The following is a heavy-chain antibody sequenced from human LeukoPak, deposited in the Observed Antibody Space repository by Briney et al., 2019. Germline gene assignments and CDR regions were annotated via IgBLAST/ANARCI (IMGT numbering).Heavy chain of an antibody. CDR1: GGSISSGGYY. V-gene: IGHV4-31*03. Sequence: PSETLSLTCTVSGGSISSGGYYWSWIRQHPGKGPEWIGYIYYSGSTYYNPSLKSRVTISVDTSKNQFSLKLSSMTAADTAVYYCARDRASSGTSINWFDPWGQGTLVTVSS. J-gene: IGHJ5*02. D-gene: IGHD1-14*01. CDR2: IYYSGST. CDR3: ARDRASSGTSINWFDP.